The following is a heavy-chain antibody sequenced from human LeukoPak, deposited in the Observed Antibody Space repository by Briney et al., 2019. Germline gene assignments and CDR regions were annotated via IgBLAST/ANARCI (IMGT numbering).Heavy chain of an antibody. Sequence: ASVKLSCTASGVTFSSYAISWVRQAPGQGPEWVGWISANNGNTNYAQTFQDRVTMTTDTSTSTAYMELRSLRSDDTAVYYCARDSAYRGYSYGSGKPCDSWGQGTLVTVSS. CDR2: ISANNGNT. D-gene: IGHD5-18*01. CDR1: GVTFSSYA. V-gene: IGHV1-18*01. CDR3: ARDSAYRGYSYGSGKPCDS. J-gene: IGHJ4*02.